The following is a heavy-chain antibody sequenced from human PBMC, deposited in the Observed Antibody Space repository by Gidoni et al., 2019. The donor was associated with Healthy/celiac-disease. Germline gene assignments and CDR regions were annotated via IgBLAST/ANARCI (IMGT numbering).Heavy chain of an antibody. CDR2: IYYSGST. Sequence: QLQLQESGPGLVKPWETLSLTCTVSGGSISSSSYYWGWIRQPPGTGLEWIGSIYYSGSTYYNPSLKSRVTISVDTSKNQFSLKLSSVTAADTALYYCARHGLYGDYEEDWGQGTLVTVSS. CDR3: ARHGLYGDYEED. J-gene: IGHJ4*02. V-gene: IGHV4-39*01. CDR1: GGSISSSSYY. D-gene: IGHD4-17*01.